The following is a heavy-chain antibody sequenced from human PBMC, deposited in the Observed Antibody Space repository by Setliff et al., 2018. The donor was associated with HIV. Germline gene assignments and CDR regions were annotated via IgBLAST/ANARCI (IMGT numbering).Heavy chain of an antibody. CDR3: ARLGGSGTYVVAWIY. Sequence: KPSETLSLTCTVSGGSITSSSYYWGWIRQPPGKGLEWIGSVFYSGSTYYNPSLKSRVTISVDTSKNQFSLKLDSVTAADTAVYYCARLGGSGTYVVAWIYWGRGTLVTVSS. CDR1: GGSITSSSYY. D-gene: IGHD3-10*01. J-gene: IGHJ4*02. V-gene: IGHV4-39*01. CDR2: VFYSGST.